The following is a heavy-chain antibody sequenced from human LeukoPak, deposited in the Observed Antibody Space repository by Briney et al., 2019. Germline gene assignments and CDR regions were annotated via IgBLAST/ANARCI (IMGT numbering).Heavy chain of an antibody. CDR2: MNPNSGNT. D-gene: IGHD2-2*01. CDR1: GYTFTSYD. CDR3: ARGRYCSSTSCPYFDY. V-gene: IGHV1-8*02. Sequence: ASVKVSCKASGYTFTSYDINWVRQATGQGLEWMGWMNPNSGNTGYAQKFQGRVTMTTDTSTSTAYMELRSLRSDDTAVYYCARGRYCSSTSCPYFDYWGQGTLVTVSS. J-gene: IGHJ4*02.